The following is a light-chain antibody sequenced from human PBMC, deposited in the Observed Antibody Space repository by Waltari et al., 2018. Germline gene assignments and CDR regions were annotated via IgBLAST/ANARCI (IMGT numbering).Light chain of an antibody. CDR1: TSDIGASNF. V-gene: IGLV2-8*01. CDR3: SSYAGNNIRV. CDR2: DVT. J-gene: IGLJ2*01. Sequence: QSALTQPPSASGSPGQSVTISCTGTTSDIGASNFASWYQPHPGKAPKLMIYDVTKRPSGVPDRFSGSKSGNTASLTVSGLQADDEADYYCSSYAGNNIRVFGGGTKVTVL.